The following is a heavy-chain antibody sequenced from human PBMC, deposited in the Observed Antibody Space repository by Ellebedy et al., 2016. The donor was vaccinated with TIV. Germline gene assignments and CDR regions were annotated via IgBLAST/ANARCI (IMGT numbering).Heavy chain of an antibody. CDR1: DGSISAFF. V-gene: IGHV4-59*12. CDR3: AKARDRSLDH. CDR2: IRYSGNT. Sequence: MPSETLSLTCSVSDGSISAFFCSWIRQAPGGGLEWVGYIRYSGNTYYNPSLKSRVTMSVDTSKNQFSLRLSSVTAADTAVYYCAKARDRSLDHWGQGTLVTVSS. J-gene: IGHJ4*02. D-gene: IGHD1-14*01.